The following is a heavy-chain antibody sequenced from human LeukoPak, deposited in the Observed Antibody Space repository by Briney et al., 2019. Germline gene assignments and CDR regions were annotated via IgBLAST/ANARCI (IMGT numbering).Heavy chain of an antibody. D-gene: IGHD1-26*01. J-gene: IGHJ3*02. CDR1: GFTFSSYW. V-gene: IGHV3-74*01. CDR2: INSDGSST. Sequence: PGGSLRLSCAASGFTFSSYWMHWVRQAPGKGLVWVSRINSDGSSTSYADSVKGRFTISRDNAKNTLYLQMNSLRVEDTAMYYCARGARQYSGNYYHSSAFDIWGQGTIVTVSS. CDR3: ARGARQYSGNYYHSSAFDI.